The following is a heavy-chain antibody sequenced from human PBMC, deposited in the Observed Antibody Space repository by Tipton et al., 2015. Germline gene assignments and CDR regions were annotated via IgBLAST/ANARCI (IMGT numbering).Heavy chain of an antibody. CDR2: ISGSGNFI. CDR3: ARVRFLGWFSSGADAFDL. J-gene: IGHJ3*01. CDR1: GFSFSLHD. D-gene: IGHD3-3*01. V-gene: IGHV3-48*03. Sequence: SLRLSCAVSGFSFSLHDMNWVRQAPGKGLEWVSLISGSGNFIYYADSVKGRFTISRDNAKNSLFLQMNSLRSEDTAVYFCARVRFLGWFSSGADAFDLWGQGTMVTVSA.